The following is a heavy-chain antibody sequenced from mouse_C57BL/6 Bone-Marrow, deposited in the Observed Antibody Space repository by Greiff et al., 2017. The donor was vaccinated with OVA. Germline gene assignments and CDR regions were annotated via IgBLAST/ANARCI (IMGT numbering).Heavy chain of an antibody. Sequence: VQLQQSGAELVRPGASVKLSCTASGFNIKDDYMHWVKQMPEQGLEWIGWIDPENGDTEYASKFQGKATITADTSSNTAYLQLSSLTSEDTAVYYCTTWGTTVVGPFAYWGQGTLVTVSA. J-gene: IGHJ3*01. V-gene: IGHV14-4*01. D-gene: IGHD1-1*01. CDR3: TTWGTTVVGPFAY. CDR1: GFNIKDDY. CDR2: IDPENGDT.